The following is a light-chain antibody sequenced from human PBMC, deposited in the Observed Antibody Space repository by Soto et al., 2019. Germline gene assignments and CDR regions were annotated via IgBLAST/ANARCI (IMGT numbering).Light chain of an antibody. CDR3: QAYDSTRSARYV. Sequence: QSVLTQPPSVSGAPGQRVTISCTGSSSNIGAGYDVHWYQQRPGAAPKLLISANINRPSGVPDRFSGSKSGTSASLAITGRQADDEGDYYCQAYDSTRSARYVFGTGTKLTVL. V-gene: IGLV1-40*01. CDR1: SSNIGAGYD. CDR2: ANI. J-gene: IGLJ1*01.